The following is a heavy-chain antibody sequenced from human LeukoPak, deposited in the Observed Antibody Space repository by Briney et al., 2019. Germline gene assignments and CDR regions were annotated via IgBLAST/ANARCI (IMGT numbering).Heavy chain of an antibody. CDR3: ARTYCGGDCYSSRGWFDT. CDR1: GGTFSNYT. CDR2: IIPIFGTA. Sequence: SVKVSCKTSGGTFSNYTISWVRQAPGQGLEWMGGIIPIFGTANYAQKFQGKVTITADKSTSTAYMELSSLRSEDTAVYYCARTYCGGDCYSSRGWFDTWGQGTLVTVSS. D-gene: IGHD2-21*02. V-gene: IGHV1-69*06. J-gene: IGHJ5*02.